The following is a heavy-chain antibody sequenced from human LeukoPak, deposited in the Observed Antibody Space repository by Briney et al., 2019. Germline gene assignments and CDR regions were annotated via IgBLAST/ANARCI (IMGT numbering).Heavy chain of an antibody. CDR1: GFTFSSYT. V-gene: IGHV3-21*01. Sequence: GGSLRLSCAASGFTFSSYTMNWVRQAPGKGLEWVSSISSSSTYIYYADSLKGRFTISRDNAKDSLYLQMNSLRAEDTGVYYCARDAVVVRYYFDYWGQGTLVTVSS. CDR2: ISSSSTYI. D-gene: IGHD2-15*01. J-gene: IGHJ4*02. CDR3: ARDAVVVRYYFDY.